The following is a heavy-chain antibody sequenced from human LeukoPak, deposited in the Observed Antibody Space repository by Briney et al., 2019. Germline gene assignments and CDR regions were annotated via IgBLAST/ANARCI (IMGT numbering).Heavy chain of an antibody. Sequence: GGSLRLSCAASGFTFNSYSMNWVRQAPGKGLEWVSYISSSSSTIYYADSVKGRFTISRDNAKNSLYLQMNSLRAEDTAVYYCASGYDYVWGSYPDYWGQGTLVTVSS. V-gene: IGHV3-48*04. CDR1: GFTFNSYS. CDR2: ISSSSSTI. CDR3: ASGYDYVWGSYPDY. D-gene: IGHD3-16*02. J-gene: IGHJ4*02.